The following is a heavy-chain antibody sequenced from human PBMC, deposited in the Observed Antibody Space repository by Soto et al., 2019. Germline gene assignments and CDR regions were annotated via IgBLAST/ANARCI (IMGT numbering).Heavy chain of an antibody. Sequence: QVQLVESGGGVVQPGRSLRLSCAASGFTFSSYGMHWVRQAPGKGLEWVAVISYDGSNKYYADSVKGRFTISRDNSKNTLYLQMNNLRAEDTAVYYCAKAPGLGDSSGYLHHDYYYYGMDVWGQGTTVTVSS. D-gene: IGHD3-22*01. CDR2: ISYDGSNK. J-gene: IGHJ6*02. CDR3: AKAPGLGDSSGYLHHDYYYYGMDV. V-gene: IGHV3-30*18. CDR1: GFTFSSYG.